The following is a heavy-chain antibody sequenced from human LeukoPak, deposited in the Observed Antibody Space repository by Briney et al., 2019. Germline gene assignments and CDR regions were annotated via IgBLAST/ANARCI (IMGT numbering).Heavy chain of an antibody. J-gene: IGHJ4*02. CDR2: ISAYNGNT. Sequence: ASVKVSCKASGYTFTSYGISWVRQAPGQGLEWMGWISAYNGNTNYALKLQGRVTMTTDTSTSTAYMELRSLRSDDTAVYYCARDPPRGQLAVNYYFDYWGQGTLVTVSS. CDR1: GYTFTSYG. D-gene: IGHD6-19*01. CDR3: ARDPPRGQLAVNYYFDY. V-gene: IGHV1-18*01.